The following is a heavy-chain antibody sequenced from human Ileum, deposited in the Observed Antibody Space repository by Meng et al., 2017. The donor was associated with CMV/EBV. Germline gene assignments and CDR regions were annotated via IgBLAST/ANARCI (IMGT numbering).Heavy chain of an antibody. V-gene: IGHV1-2*02. CDR2: INPNSGST. Sequence: QVQLVPSGAEMKKPGASVKVLCKTSGYTFTNNIMNWVRQAPGQGLEWMGWINPNSGSTNYAQKFQGRVTMTRDTSISTAYMELNRLTSDDTAMYFCARIIVSRGYSFDYWGQGTLVTVSS. CDR3: ARIIVSRGYSFDY. D-gene: IGHD5-18*01. CDR1: GYTFTNNI. J-gene: IGHJ4*02.